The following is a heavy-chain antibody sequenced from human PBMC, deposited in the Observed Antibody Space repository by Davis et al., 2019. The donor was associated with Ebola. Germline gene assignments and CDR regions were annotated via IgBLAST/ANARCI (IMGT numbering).Heavy chain of an antibody. CDR2: ISGSGGST. Sequence: GESLKISCATSGFTFNNYAMTWVRQAPGKGLEWVSAISGSGGSTYYADSVKGRFTISRDNSKNTLYLQMNSLRAEDTAVYYCAKDEYQLLSGSWVVWGQGTTVTVSS. J-gene: IGHJ6*02. CDR3: AKDEYQLLSGSWVV. V-gene: IGHV3-23*01. CDR1: GFTFNNYA. D-gene: IGHD2-2*01.